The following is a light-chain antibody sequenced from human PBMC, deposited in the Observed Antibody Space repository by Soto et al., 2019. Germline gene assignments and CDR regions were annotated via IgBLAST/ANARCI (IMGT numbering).Light chain of an antibody. V-gene: IGLV2-14*01. CDR2: DVS. J-gene: IGLJ1*01. CDR3: SSYTSSSTLEV. CDR1: SSDVGGYNY. Sequence: QSALTQPASVSGSPGQSITISYTGTSSDVGGYNYVSWYQQHPGKAPKLMIYDVSNRPSGVSNRFSGSKSGNTASLTISGLQAEDEADYYCSSYTSSSTLEVFGTGTKVTAL.